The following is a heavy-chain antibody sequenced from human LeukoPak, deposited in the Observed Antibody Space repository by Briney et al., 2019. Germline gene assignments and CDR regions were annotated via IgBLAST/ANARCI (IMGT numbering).Heavy chain of an antibody. J-gene: IGHJ6*02. CDR1: GGSFSGYY. Sequence: KPSETLSLTCAVYGGSFSGYYWSWIRQPPGKGLEWIGEINHSGSTNYNPSLESRVTISVDTSKNQFSLKLSSVTAADTAVYYCARVGVPLDVWGQGTTVTVSS. D-gene: IGHD4/OR15-4a*01. V-gene: IGHV4-34*01. CDR2: INHSGST. CDR3: ARVGVPLDV.